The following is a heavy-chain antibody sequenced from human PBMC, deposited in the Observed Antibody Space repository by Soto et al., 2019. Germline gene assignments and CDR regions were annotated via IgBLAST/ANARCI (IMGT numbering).Heavy chain of an antibody. Sequence: PGGSLRLSCAASGFTFDDYAMHWVRQAPGKGLEWVSGISWNSGSIGYADSVKGRFTISRDNAKNSLYLQMNSLRAEDTALYYCAKDRRRLLGFGELSHWGQGTLVNVSS. J-gene: IGHJ4*02. D-gene: IGHD3-10*01. V-gene: IGHV3-9*01. CDR2: ISWNSGSI. CDR3: AKDRRRLLGFGELSH. CDR1: GFTFDDYA.